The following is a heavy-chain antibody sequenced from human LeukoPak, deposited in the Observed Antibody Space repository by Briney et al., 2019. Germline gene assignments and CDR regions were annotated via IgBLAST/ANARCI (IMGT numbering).Heavy chain of an antibody. D-gene: IGHD4-17*01. CDR3: AREDYGAHYFDY. Sequence: GGSLRLSCAAPGFTFRNYAMHWVRQAPGKGLEWVAVISYDGRNKYYADSVKGRFTISRDNSKNTLYLQMNSLRAEDTAVNYCAREDYGAHYFDYWGQGTLVTVSS. CDR2: ISYDGRNK. J-gene: IGHJ4*02. V-gene: IGHV3-30*04. CDR1: GFTFRNYA.